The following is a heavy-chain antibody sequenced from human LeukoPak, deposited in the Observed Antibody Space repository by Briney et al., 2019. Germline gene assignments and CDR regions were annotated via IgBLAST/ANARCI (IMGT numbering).Heavy chain of an antibody. J-gene: IGHJ4*02. Sequence: GGSLRLSCAASGFTFSSYGMHWVRKAPGKGLGWEAVIWYDGSNKYYADSVKGRFTISRDNSKNTLFLQMNSLRTEDTAVYYCARDRCGELSVDYWGQGTLVTVSS. V-gene: IGHV3-33*01. CDR3: ARDRCGELSVDY. CDR2: IWYDGSNK. D-gene: IGHD3-10*01. CDR1: GFTFSSYG.